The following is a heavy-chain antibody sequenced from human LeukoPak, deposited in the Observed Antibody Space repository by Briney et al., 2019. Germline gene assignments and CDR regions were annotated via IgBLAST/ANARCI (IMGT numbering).Heavy chain of an antibody. CDR2: IYYSGNT. D-gene: IGHD2-21*02. J-gene: IGHJ3*02. CDR3: ARAPSLTWAAFDI. CDR1: GGSFSAYY. V-gene: IGHV4-59*01. Sequence: KPSETLSLTCVVYGGSFSAYYWNWIRQPPGKGLEWIGYIYYSGNTNCNPSLKSRVTISVDTSKNQFSLKLRSVTAADTAVYYCARAPSLTWAAFDIWGQGTMVTVSS.